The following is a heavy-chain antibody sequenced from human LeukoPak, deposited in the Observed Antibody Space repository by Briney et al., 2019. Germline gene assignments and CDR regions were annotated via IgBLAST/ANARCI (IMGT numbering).Heavy chain of an antibody. V-gene: IGHV4-30-4*01. J-gene: IGHJ6*02. Sequence: SETLSLTCTVSGGSISSGDSYWSWIRQPPGKGLEWIGYIYYSGSTYYNPSLKSRVTISVDTSKNQFSLKLSSVTAADTAVYYCASFDFWSGPYYYYYGMDVWGQGTTVTVSS. CDR2: IYYSGST. CDR1: GGSISSGDSY. CDR3: ASFDFWSGPYYYYYGMDV. D-gene: IGHD3-3*01.